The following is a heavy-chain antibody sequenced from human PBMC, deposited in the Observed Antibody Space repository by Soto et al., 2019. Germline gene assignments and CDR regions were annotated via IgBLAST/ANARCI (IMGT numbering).Heavy chain of an antibody. CDR1: RFTFRDAW. J-gene: IGHJ4*02. D-gene: IGHD3-22*01. Sequence: EGQLVESGGDLVKPGGSLRLSCAASRFTFRDAWMSWVRQAPGKGLEWVGRIKREIDGGTTDYAAPVKGRSTISRDDSENTLYLQMNSLKTEDTAVYYCTTGLSNGYYNFDFWGQGTLVTVSS. CDR3: TTGLSNGYYNFDF. CDR2: IKREIDGGTT. V-gene: IGHV3-15*01.